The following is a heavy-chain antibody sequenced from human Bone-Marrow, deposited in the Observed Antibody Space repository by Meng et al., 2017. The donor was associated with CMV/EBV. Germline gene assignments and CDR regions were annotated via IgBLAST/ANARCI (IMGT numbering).Heavy chain of an antibody. CDR2: INPNSGGT. J-gene: IGHJ6*02. D-gene: IGHD3-10*01. V-gene: IGHV1-2*02. CDR1: GYTFTGYY. Sequence: ASVKVSCKASGYTFTGYYMHWVRQAPGQGLEWMGWINPNSGGTNYAQKFQGRVTMTRDTSISTAYMELSRLRSDDTAVYYCARVLGSGSYYGMDVWGQGTTVTVSS. CDR3: ARVLGSGSYYGMDV.